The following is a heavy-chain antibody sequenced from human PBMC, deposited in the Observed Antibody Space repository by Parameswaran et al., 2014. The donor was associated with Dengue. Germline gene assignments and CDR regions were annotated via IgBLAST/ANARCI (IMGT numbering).Heavy chain of an antibody. D-gene: IGHD3-16*01. J-gene: IGHJ6*02. Sequence: SCAASGFTSSNAWMSWVRQAPGKGLEWVGRIKSKTDGGTTDYAAPVKGRFTISRDDSKNTLYLQMNSLKTEDTAVYYCTGGHYYYGMDVWGQGTTVTVSS. CDR3: TGGHYYYGMDV. V-gene: IGHV3-15*01. CDR1: GFTSSNAW. CDR2: IKSKTDGGTT.